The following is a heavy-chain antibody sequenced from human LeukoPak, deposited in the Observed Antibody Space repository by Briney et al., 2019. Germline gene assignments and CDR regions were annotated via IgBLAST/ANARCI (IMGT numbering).Heavy chain of an antibody. J-gene: IGHJ5*02. V-gene: IGHV4-34*01. CDR1: GGSFSGYY. D-gene: IGHD6-25*01. CDR3: ARAGYSSAGGWFDP. CDR2: INHSGST. Sequence: SETLSLTCAVYGGSFSGYYWSWIRQPPGKGLEWIGEINHSGSTNYNPSLKSRVTISVDTSKNQFSLKLSSVTAADTAVYYCARAGYSSAGGWFDPWGQGTLVTVSS.